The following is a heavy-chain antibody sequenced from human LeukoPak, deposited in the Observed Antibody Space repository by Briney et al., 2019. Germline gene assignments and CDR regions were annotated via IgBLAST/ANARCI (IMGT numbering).Heavy chain of an antibody. CDR3: ARVGATGTTSPFDY. CDR2: INPNSGGT. Sequence: ASEKVSCKASGYTFTGYYMHWVRQAPGQGLEWMGWINPNSGGTNYAQKFQGRVSMTRDTSISTAYMELSRLRSDDTAVYYCARVGATGTTSPFDYWGQGTLVTVSS. CDR1: GYTFTGYY. D-gene: IGHD1-1*01. J-gene: IGHJ4*02. V-gene: IGHV1-2*02.